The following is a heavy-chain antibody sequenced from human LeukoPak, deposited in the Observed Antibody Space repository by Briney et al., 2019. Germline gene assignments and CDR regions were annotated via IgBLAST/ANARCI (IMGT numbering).Heavy chain of an antibody. J-gene: IGHJ3*02. V-gene: IGHV1-2*02. CDR2: INPNGGGT. D-gene: IGHD2-21*02. CDR3: ARALGYCGGDCYLGTAFDI. CDR1: GYTFTGYY. Sequence: EASVKVSCKASGYTFTGYYMHWVRQAPGQGLEWMGWINPNGGGTNYAQKFQGRVTMTRDTSISTAYMELSRLRSDDTAVYYCARALGYCGGDCYLGTAFDIWGQGTMVTVPS.